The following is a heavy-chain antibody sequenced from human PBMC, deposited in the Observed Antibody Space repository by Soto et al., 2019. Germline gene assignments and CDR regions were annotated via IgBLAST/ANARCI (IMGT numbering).Heavy chain of an antibody. CDR2: INPSDGGT. CDR1: GYSFTGYH. J-gene: IGHJ4*02. CDR3: ASNSIALFTGLGY. D-gene: IGHD3-3*02. Sequence: VQLVQSGTEVKKTGASVKVSCKAFGYSFTGYHMHWVRQAPGKGLEWMGRINPSDGGTKYAQKFQGRITMARDTSTSTVYMQLSSLISEDTAIYYCASNSIALFTGLGYWGQGTLVTVSS. V-gene: IGHV1-46*01.